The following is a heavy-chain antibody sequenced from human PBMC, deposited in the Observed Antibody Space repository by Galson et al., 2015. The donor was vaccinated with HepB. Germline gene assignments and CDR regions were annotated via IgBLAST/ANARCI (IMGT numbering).Heavy chain of an antibody. D-gene: IGHD6-19*01. CDR2: ISGDNGNT. CDR3: ATGRSSVWSFGY. Sequence: SVKVSCKASGYNFTDGMSWVRQAPGQGLECMGWISGDNGNTRYAEKFQGRVTMTTDTSTNTAYMELRSLRSDDTAVYYCATGRSSVWSFGYWGQGTLVTVSS. V-gene: IGHV1-18*01. J-gene: IGHJ4*02. CDR1: GYNFTDG.